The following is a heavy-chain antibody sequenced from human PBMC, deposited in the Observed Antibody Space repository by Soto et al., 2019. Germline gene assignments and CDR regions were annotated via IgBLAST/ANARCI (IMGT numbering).Heavy chain of an antibody. D-gene: IGHD2-15*01. CDR3: ARLDSSGGLDY. J-gene: IGHJ4*02. V-gene: IGHV4-39*01. CDR1: GGSISSSSHY. CDR2: IYYTGST. Sequence: QLQLQESGPGLVKPSETLSLTCTVSGGSISSSSHYWGWIRQPPGMGLEWFGTIYYTGSTYYNPSLKSRVTFSVDTSKNQFSLRLTSATAADTAVYFCARLDSSGGLDYWGQGTLVTVSS.